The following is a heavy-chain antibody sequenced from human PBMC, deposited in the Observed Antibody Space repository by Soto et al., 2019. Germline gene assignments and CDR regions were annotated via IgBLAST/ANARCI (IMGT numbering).Heavy chain of an antibody. J-gene: IGHJ4*02. CDR3: ARLTAVAGSGSGY. V-gene: IGHV4-34*01. Sequence: SETLSLTCAVYGGSFSGYYWSWIRQPPGKGLEWIGEINHSGSTNYNPSLKSRVTISVDTSKNQFCLKLSSVTAADTAVYYCARLTAVAGSGSGYWGQGTLVTVSS. CDR1: GGSFSGYY. CDR2: INHSGST. D-gene: IGHD6-19*01.